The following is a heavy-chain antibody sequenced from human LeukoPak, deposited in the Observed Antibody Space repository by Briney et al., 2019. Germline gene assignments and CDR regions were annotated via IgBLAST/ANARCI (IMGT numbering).Heavy chain of an antibody. CDR1: GGSISSYY. CDR2: IYTSGST. D-gene: IGHD1-20*01. J-gene: IGHJ4*02. Sequence: SETLSLTCTVSGGSISSYYWSWIRQPAGKGLEWIGRIYTSGSTNYNPSLKSRVTMSVDTSKNQFSLKLSSVTAADTAVYYCAKERYNWNHNDYWGQGTLVTVSS. V-gene: IGHV4-4*07. CDR3: AKERYNWNHNDY.